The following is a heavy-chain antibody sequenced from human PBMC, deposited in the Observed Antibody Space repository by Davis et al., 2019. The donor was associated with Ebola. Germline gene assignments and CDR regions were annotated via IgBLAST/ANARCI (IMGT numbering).Heavy chain of an antibody. CDR1: GVSISRLY. Sequence: PSETLSLTCTVSGVSISRLYWSWIRQPPGKSLDWIGSIYYTGSAYYNSSLASRATISVDTSKNQFSLKLTSVTAADTAMYYCSERGSSVWGQGTLVTVSS. D-gene: IGHD3-10*01. J-gene: IGHJ4*02. CDR3: SERGSSV. CDR2: IYYTGSA. V-gene: IGHV4-59*03.